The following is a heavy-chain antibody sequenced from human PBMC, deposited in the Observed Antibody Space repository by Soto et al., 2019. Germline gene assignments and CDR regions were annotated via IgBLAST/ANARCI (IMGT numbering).Heavy chain of an antibody. CDR1: GGSISSYY. V-gene: IGHV4-59*01. J-gene: IGHJ2*01. CDR2: IYYSGST. CDR3: ARDSYGVFSPYWYFDL. Sequence: QVQLQESGPGLVKPSETLSLTCTVSGGSISSYYWSWIRQPPGKGLEWIGYIYYSGSTNYNPSLKSRVTISVATSKNQFSLKLSSVTAADTAVYYCARDSYGVFSPYWYFDLWGRGTLVTVSS. D-gene: IGHD2-8*01.